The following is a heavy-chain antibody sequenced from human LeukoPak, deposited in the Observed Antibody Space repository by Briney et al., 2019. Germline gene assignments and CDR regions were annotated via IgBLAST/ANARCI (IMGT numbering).Heavy chain of an antibody. Sequence: GGSLRLSCAASGFTFDDYAMHWVRQAPGKGLEWVSLISGDGGSTYYADSVKGRFTISRDNSKNSLYLQMHSLRTEDTALYYCARSFRYCSSTSCYALDYWGQGTLVTVSS. CDR2: ISGDGGST. D-gene: IGHD2-2*01. V-gene: IGHV3-43*02. J-gene: IGHJ4*02. CDR3: ARSFRYCSSTSCYALDY. CDR1: GFTFDDYA.